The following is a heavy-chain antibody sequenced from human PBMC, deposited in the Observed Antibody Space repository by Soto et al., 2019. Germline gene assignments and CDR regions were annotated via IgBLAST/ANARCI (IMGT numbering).Heavy chain of an antibody. D-gene: IGHD2-15*01. CDR3: ARGDRSGGSCYYDY. Sequence: QVQLQESGPGLVKPSQTLSLTCTVSGGSISSGGYYWSWIRQHPGKGLEWIGYIYYSGSTYYNPSLKSRVTISVDTSKNQFSLKLSSVTAADTAVYYCARGDRSGGSCYYDYWGQGTLVTVSS. CDR1: GGSISSGGYY. J-gene: IGHJ4*02. CDR2: IYYSGST. V-gene: IGHV4-31*03.